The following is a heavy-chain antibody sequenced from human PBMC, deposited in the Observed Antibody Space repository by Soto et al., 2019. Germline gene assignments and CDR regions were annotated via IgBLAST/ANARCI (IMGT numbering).Heavy chain of an antibody. J-gene: IGHJ5*02. D-gene: IGHD1-26*01. CDR1: KFTFSRYW. CDR2: INTDGSRT. V-gene: IGHV3-74*03. Sequence: EVQLVESGGGLVQPGGSLRLSCAASKFTFSRYWMHWVRQTPGKGLMWVSRINTDGSRTTYADSVKGRFTTSRDNAKNTVFLDMNSLRAEDTAVYYWVRVARGSYDGFDPWGQGTLVTVSS. CDR3: VRVARGSYDGFDP.